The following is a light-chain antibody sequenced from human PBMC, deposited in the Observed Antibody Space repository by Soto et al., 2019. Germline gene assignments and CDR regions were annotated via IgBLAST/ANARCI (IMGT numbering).Light chain of an antibody. CDR1: QSIRNN. CDR3: QQYGSTPST. Sequence: MTQSPVTLSVSPGERATLSCRASQSIRNNLAWYQQKPGQAPTLLIYYASSRATGVPHRFSGSGSETDFTLTISRLEPEDFAVYYCQQYGSTPSTFGQGTRLEIK. J-gene: IGKJ5*01. CDR2: YAS. V-gene: IGKV3-20*01.